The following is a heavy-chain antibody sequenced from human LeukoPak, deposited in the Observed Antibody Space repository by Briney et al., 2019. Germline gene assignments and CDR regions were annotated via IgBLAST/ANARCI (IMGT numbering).Heavy chain of an antibody. CDR3: ARGDYYDSSGYYYGDY. Sequence: ASVKVSCKASGYTFTSYGISWVRQAPGQGLEWMGWISAYNGNTNYAQKLQGRVTMTTDTSTSTAYIELRSLRSDDTAVYYCARGDYYDSSGYYYGDYWGQGTLVTVSS. D-gene: IGHD3-22*01. CDR2: ISAYNGNT. V-gene: IGHV1-18*01. CDR1: GYTFTSYG. J-gene: IGHJ4*02.